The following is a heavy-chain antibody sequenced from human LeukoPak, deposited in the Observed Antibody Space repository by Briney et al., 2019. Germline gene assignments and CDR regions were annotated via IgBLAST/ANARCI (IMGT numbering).Heavy chain of an antibody. CDR1: GYTFTGYY. J-gene: IGHJ4*02. V-gene: IGHV1-2*02. D-gene: IGHD6-13*01. CDR3: ARDDGYSSSWYDY. Sequence: ASVKVSCKASGYTFTGYYMHWVRQAPGQGLGWMGWINPNSGGTNYAQKFQGRVTMTRDTSISTAYMELSRLRSDDTAVYYCARDDGYSSSWYDYWGQGTLVTVSS. CDR2: INPNSGGT.